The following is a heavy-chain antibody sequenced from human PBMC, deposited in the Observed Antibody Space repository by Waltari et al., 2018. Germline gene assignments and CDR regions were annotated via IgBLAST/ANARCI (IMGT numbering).Heavy chain of an antibody. J-gene: IGHJ2*01. CDR1: GFTFSSFS. V-gene: IGHV3-48*01. D-gene: IGHD1-1*01. CDR3: ARDLLSPTWYFDL. CDR2: ISSSSSTI. Sequence: EVQLVESGGGLVQPGGSLRLSCAASGFTFSSFSMNWVRQAPGKGLAWISYISSSSSTIYYADSVKVRFTISRDNAKNSLYLQMNSLRAEDAAIYYCARDLLSPTWYFDLWGRGTLVTVSS.